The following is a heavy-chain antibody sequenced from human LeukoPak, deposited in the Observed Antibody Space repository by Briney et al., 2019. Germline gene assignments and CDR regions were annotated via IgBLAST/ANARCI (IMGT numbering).Heavy chain of an antibody. J-gene: IGHJ5*02. D-gene: IGHD3-10*01. CDR3: ARGLYGSGSPSYNCFDP. V-gene: IGHV3-74*01. CDR1: GFTLGSYW. CDR2: MNSDGSTT. Sequence: GGSLRLSCAASGFTLGSYWMHWVRQAPGKGLVWVSRMNSDGSTTSYADSVRGRFTISRDDAKNTLYLQMNSLRAEDTAVYYCARGLYGSGSPSYNCFDPWGQGTLVTVSS.